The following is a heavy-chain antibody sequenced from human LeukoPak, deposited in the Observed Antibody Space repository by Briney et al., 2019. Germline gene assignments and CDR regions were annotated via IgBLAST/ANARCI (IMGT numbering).Heavy chain of an antibody. CDR1: GYSISTGYY. J-gene: IGHJ4*02. Sequence: SETLSLTCTVSGYSISTGYYWDWIRQPAGKGLEWIGRIYISGSTNYNPSLKSRVTISVDTSKNQFSLKLSSVTAADTAVYYCASLIDILTGYLDYWGQGTLVTVSS. D-gene: IGHD3-9*01. CDR2: IYISGST. V-gene: IGHV4-38-2*02. CDR3: ASLIDILTGYLDY.